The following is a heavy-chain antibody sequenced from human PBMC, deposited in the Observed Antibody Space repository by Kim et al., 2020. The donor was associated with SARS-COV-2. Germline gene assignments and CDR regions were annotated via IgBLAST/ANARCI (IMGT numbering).Heavy chain of an antibody. J-gene: IGHJ4*02. Sequence: NGDATDYGVSVKGRFTISRDDSKNTAYLQMNSLKTEDTAVYYCYRLGPPDYWGQGTLVTVSS. CDR2: NGDAT. CDR3: YRLGPPDY. V-gene: IGHV3-73*01.